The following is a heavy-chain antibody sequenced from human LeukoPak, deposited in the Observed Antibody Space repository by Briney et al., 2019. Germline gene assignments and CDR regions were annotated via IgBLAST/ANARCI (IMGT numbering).Heavy chain of an antibody. Sequence: GGSLRLSCAASGFTFSSYAMSWVRQAPGKGLEWVSAISGSGGSTYYADSVRGRFTISRDNSENTLYLQMNSLRGEDTAVYYCARVLSVSYCDSWGQGTLVTVSS. CDR2: ISGSGGST. J-gene: IGHJ4*02. CDR1: GFTFSSYA. D-gene: IGHD2/OR15-2a*01. CDR3: ARVLSVSYCDS. V-gene: IGHV3-23*01.